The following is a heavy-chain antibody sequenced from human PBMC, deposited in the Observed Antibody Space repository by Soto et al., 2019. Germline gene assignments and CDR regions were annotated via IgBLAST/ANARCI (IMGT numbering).Heavy chain of an antibody. CDR3: ARGRYGDY. CDR1: GYDFTTYG. J-gene: IGHJ4*02. Sequence: QVHLVQSGAEVKKAGASVKVSCKGSGYDFTTYGITWVRQAPGQGLEWMAWISAHNGNTDYAQKLHGRVTVTRDTSTSTAYMELRSLRSDDTAVYYCARGRYGDYWAQGAMVTVSS. D-gene: IGHD1-1*01. CDR2: ISAHNGNT. V-gene: IGHV1-18*01.